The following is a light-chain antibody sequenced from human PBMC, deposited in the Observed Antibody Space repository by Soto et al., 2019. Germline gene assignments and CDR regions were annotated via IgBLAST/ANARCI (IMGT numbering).Light chain of an antibody. V-gene: IGKV3-15*01. CDR2: GAS. Sequence: EIVMTQSPATLSVSPGERATLSCRASQSVRSNLAWYQQKPGQSPRLLIYGASTRATGIPARFSGSGSGTQFTLTISSLEPEDFAVYYCQQRNYWQVTFGQGTRLEIK. J-gene: IGKJ5*01. CDR3: QQRNYWQVT. CDR1: QSVRSN.